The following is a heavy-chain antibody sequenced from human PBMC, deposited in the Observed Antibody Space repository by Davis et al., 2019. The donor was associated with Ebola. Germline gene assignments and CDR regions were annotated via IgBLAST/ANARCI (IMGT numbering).Heavy chain of an antibody. D-gene: IGHD5-24*01. CDR2: ISNGGRT. CDR1: GGSAGSDH. CDR3: VRGSDAYKPGY. Sequence: SEILSLTSSVPGGSAGSDHWSCIRQSPGKGLEWIAFISNGGRTIYNPSLRGRVTISIDTSKNQFSLEVRSVTAADTAFYYCVRGSDAYKPGYWGQGTLVTVTS. J-gene: IGHJ4*02. V-gene: IGHV4-59*02.